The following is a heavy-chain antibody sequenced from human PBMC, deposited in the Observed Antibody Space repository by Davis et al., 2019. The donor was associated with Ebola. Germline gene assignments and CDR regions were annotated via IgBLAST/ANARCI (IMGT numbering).Heavy chain of an antibody. D-gene: IGHD1-26*01. CDR3: ARTSIVGTTTTASDI. Sequence: ASVKVSCKASGYSFKNYAISWVRQAPGQGLEWMGWISTYNGNTNYAQKVQGRVTMITDTSTGTAYLDLRSLRSDDTAVYFCARTSIVGTTTTASDIWGQGTLVTVSS. CDR1: GYSFKNYA. V-gene: IGHV1-18*01. CDR2: ISTYNGNT. J-gene: IGHJ3*02.